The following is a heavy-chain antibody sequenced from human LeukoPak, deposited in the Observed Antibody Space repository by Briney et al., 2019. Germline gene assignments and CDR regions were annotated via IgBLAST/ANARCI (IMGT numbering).Heavy chain of an antibody. CDR3: ARDGTRYSYGYFDY. J-gene: IGHJ4*02. CDR1: GFTFSSYA. D-gene: IGHD5-18*01. V-gene: IGHV3-30-3*01. CDR2: ISYDGSNK. Sequence: PGGSLRLSCAASGFTFSSYAMHWVRQAPGKGLEWVAIISYDGSNKYYADSVKGRFTISRDNSKNTLYLQMNSLRAEDTAVYYCARDGTRYSYGYFDYWGQGTLVTVSS.